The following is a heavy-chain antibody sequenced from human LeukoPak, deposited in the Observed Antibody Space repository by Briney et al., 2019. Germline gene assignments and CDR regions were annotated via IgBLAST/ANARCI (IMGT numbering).Heavy chain of an antibody. D-gene: IGHD6-19*01. CDR1: GFIFSSHA. CDR3: ARDLTNGWHYFDY. CDR2: IGNNGDTT. Sequence: GGSLRLSCAASGFIFSSHAMHWVRQPPGKGLEYVSAIGNNGDTTYYANSVKGRFTISRDNSKNTLYLEMGSLRAEDMAVYYCARDLTNGWHYFDYWGQGTLVTVTS. V-gene: IGHV3-64*01. J-gene: IGHJ4*02.